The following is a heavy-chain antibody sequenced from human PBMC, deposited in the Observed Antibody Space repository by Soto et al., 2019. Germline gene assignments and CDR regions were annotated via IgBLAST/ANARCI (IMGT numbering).Heavy chain of an antibody. D-gene: IGHD3-3*01. J-gene: IGHJ6*03. CDR1: GGSISSSSYY. CDR3: ARREPVGLGGEVIFDYYMDF. CDR2: IYYSGST. V-gene: IGHV4-39*01. Sequence: SETLSLTCTVSGGSISSSSYYWGWIRQPPGKGLEWIGSIYYSGSTYYNPSLKSRGTISVDTSKNQFSPKLSSVTAADTAVYYCARREPVGLGGEVIFDYYMDFWGKGATVTVSS.